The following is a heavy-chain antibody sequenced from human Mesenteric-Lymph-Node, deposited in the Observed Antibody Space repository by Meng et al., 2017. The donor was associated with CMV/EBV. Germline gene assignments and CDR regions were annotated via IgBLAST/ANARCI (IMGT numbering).Heavy chain of an antibody. D-gene: IGHD6-6*01. V-gene: IGHV3-48*04. Sequence: GGSLRLSCAASGFTFSSYSMNWVRQAPGKGLEWVSYISSSSSTIYYADSVKGRFTISRDNAKNSLYLQMNSLRAEDTAVYYCAREYSSSSGKALDYWGQGTLVTVSS. J-gene: IGHJ4*02. CDR2: ISSSSSTI. CDR3: AREYSSSSGKALDY. CDR1: GFTFSSYS.